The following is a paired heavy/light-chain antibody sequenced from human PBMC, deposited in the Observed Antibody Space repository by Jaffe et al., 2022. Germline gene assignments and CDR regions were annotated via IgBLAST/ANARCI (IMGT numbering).Heavy chain of an antibody. D-gene: IGHD6-19*01. V-gene: IGHV7-4-1*02. Sequence: QVQLVQSGSELKKPGASVKVSCKASGYTFSSTAVNWVRQAPGQGLEWMGWINTKTGKPTYAQEFTGRFVFSLDTSVSTAYLQIISLKAEDSAVYYCARSHSTGWSEDYWGQGTLVTVSS. CDR1: GYTFSSTA. CDR3: ARSHSTGWSEDY. CDR2: INTKTGKP. J-gene: IGHJ4*02.
Light chain of an antibody. CDR2: EVT. V-gene: IGLV2-8*01. CDR3: SSYVGNYNLV. J-gene: IGLJ3*02. CDR1: SSDVGSYNL. Sequence: QSALTQPPSASGSLGQSVTISCTGTSSDVGSYNLVSWYQQHPGKAPKFMIYEVTKRPSGVPDRFSGSKSGNTASLTVSGLQAEDEATYYCSSYVGNYNLVFGGGTKLTVL.